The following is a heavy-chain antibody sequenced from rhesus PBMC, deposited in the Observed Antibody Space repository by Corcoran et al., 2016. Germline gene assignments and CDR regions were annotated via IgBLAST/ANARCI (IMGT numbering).Heavy chain of an antibody. CDR1: GGSISSSNW. CDR2: ISGSGGST. CDR3: ARRPDSSGLDY. Sequence: QVQLHESGPAVVKPSETLSLTCAVSGGSISSSNWWNWIRQSPGKGLEWIGRISGSGGSTEYNPSLKSRVTISRDTSKNQFSLKLSSVTAADTAVYYCARRPDSSGLDYWGQGVLVTVSS. J-gene: IGHJ4*01. D-gene: IGHD6-31*01. V-gene: IGHV4-93*02.